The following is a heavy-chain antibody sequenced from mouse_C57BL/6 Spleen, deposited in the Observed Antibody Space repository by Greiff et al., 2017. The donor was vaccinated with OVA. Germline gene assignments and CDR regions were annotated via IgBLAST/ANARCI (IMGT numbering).Heavy chain of an antibody. Sequence: EVKLVESGGGLVKPGGSLKLSCAASGFTFSSYAMSWVRQTPEKRLEWVATISDGGSYTYYPDNVKGRFTISRDNAKNNLYLQMSHLKSEDTAMYYCARRGNSAWFAYWGQGTLVTVSA. CDR2: ISDGGSYT. CDR1: GFTFSSYA. J-gene: IGHJ3*01. V-gene: IGHV5-4*03. D-gene: IGHD2-1*01. CDR3: ARRGNSAWFAY.